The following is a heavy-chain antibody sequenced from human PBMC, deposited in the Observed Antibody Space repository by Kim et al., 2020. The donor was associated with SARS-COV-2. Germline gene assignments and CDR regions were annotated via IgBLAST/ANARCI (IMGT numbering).Heavy chain of an antibody. V-gene: IGHV4-34*01. CDR3: ARGAPFDY. Sequence: STNYNSTLKCRVTISVDTSKNPFSLKLSSVTAADTAVYYCARGAPFDYWCQGTLVTVSS. J-gene: IGHJ4*02. CDR2: ST.